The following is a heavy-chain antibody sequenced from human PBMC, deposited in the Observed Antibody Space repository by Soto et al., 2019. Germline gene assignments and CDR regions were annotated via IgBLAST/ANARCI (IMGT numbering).Heavy chain of an antibody. CDR1: GDSGSSNSAT. CDR2: TYYRSKWYN. CDR3: ARLIGNSWLDS. J-gene: IGHJ5*01. V-gene: IGHV6-1*01. D-gene: IGHD3-16*01. Sequence: SQTLSLTCAISGDSGSSNSATWDWIRLSPSRGLEWLGRTYYRSKWYNDYAVSVKSRITINPDTSNNQLSLQLNSVTPDDTAVYYCARLIGNSWLDSWGQGTLVTVSS.